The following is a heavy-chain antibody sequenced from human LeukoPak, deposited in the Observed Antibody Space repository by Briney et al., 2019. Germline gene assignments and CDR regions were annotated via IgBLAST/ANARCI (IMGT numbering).Heavy chain of an antibody. CDR3: ARRSTVAGRGRFDP. CDR1: GGSIRSTSYY. V-gene: IGHV4-39*01. D-gene: IGHD6-19*01. Sequence: PSETLSLTCTVSGGSIRSTSYYWGWIRQPPGKGLEWLGSVHYSGSTYDNLSLKSRATISVDTSKNQFSLKLISVTAADTAVYYCARRSTVAGRGRFDPWGQGTLVTVSS. CDR2: VHYSGST. J-gene: IGHJ5*02.